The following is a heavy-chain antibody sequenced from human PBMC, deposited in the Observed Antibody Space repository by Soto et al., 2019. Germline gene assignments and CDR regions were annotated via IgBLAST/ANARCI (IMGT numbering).Heavy chain of an antibody. CDR1: GFSLRDHA. D-gene: IGHD3-10*01. J-gene: IGHJ4*02. Sequence: GGSLRLSCAASGFSLRDHALSWVRQAAGGGLEWVSGISGSEDRTNYADFVRGRFIISKDRAKNTLYLDMSGLRVDDTAVYFCGRTYTGGWGQGTLVTVSS. V-gene: IGHV3-23*01. CDR2: ISGSEDRT. CDR3: GRTYTGG.